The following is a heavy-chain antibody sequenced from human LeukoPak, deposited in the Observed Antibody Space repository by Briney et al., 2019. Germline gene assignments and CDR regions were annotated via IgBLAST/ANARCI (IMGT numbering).Heavy chain of an antibody. J-gene: IGHJ3*02. CDR3: AKESDPGDTAMVPRVFDS. CDR1: GFTFSSYG. CDR2: IWYDGSNK. D-gene: IGHD5-18*01. Sequence: PGGSLRLSCAASGFTFSSYGMHWVRQAPGKGLEWVAVIWYDGSNKYYADSVKGRFTISRDNSKNTLYLQMNSLRAEDKAVYYCAKESDPGDTAMVPRVFDSWVEGRIV. V-gene: IGHV3-30*02.